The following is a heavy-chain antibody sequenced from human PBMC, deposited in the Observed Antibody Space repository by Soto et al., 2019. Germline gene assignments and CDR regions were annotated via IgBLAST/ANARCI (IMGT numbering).Heavy chain of an antibody. CDR3: ARIYGPYYGMDV. Sequence: SVKVSCKASGGTFSSYAISWVRQAPGQGLEWMGGIIPIFGTANYAQKFQGRVTITADESTSTAYMELSSLRSEDTAVYYCARIYGPYYGMDVWGQGTTVTVSS. CDR2: IIPIFGTA. CDR1: GGTFSSYA. D-gene: IGHD5-12*01. J-gene: IGHJ6*02. V-gene: IGHV1-69*13.